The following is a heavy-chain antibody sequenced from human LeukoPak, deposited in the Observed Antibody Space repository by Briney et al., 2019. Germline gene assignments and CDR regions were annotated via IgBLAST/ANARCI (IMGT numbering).Heavy chain of an antibody. Sequence: GGSLRLSCAASGFTFSSYALHWVRQAPGKGLEWVAVLSFDGTITYYADSVKGRFTISGDNSKNTLYLQMNSLRAEDTAVYYCAKETRGYSYGYYDYWGQGTLVTVSS. CDR3: AKETRGYSYGYYDY. V-gene: IGHV3-30*04. CDR2: LSFDGTIT. CDR1: GFTFSSYA. J-gene: IGHJ4*02. D-gene: IGHD5-18*01.